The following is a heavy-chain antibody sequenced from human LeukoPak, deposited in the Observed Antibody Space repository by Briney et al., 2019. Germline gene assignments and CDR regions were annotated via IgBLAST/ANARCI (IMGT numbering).Heavy chain of an antibody. CDR3: TGGRSDRGYYGFDV. CDR2: IRNKARSYTT. Sequence: PGGSLRLSCAASGFSFSDHYMYWVRQAPGQGLEWVGRIRNKARSYTTEYAASVTGRFTISRDDSKNSLYLQMNSLTIEDTAVYYCTGGRSDRGYYGFDVWGQGTTVIVSS. J-gene: IGHJ6*02. V-gene: IGHV3-72*01. CDR1: GFSFSDHY.